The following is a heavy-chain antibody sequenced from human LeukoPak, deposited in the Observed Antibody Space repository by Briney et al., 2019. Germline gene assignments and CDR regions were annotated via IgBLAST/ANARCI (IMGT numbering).Heavy chain of an antibody. CDR3: ARTLSTGVPFDY. J-gene: IGHJ4*02. D-gene: IGHD7-27*01. Sequence: SGSALVKPTQTLTLTCTFSGFSLSTSGMRVSWIRQPPGKALEWLARIDWDDDKFYSTSLKTRLTISKDTSKNQVVLTMTNMDPVDTATYYCARTLSTGVPFDYWGQGTLVTVSS. V-gene: IGHV2-70*04. CDR1: GFSLSTSGMR. CDR2: IDWDDDK.